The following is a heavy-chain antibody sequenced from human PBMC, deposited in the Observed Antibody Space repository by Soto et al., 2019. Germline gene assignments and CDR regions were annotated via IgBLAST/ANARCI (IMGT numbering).Heavy chain of an antibody. V-gene: IGHV1-46*01. CDR1: GYTFTSYY. Sequence: ASVKVSCKASGYTFTSYYMHWVRQAPGQGLEWMGIINPSGGSTSYAQKFQGRVTMTRDTSTSTVYMELSSLRSEDTAVYYCARDYGYCSGGSCSTGPVNGMDVWGQGTTVTVSS. CDR3: ARDYGYCSGGSCSTGPVNGMDV. CDR2: INPSGGST. D-gene: IGHD2-15*01. J-gene: IGHJ6*02.